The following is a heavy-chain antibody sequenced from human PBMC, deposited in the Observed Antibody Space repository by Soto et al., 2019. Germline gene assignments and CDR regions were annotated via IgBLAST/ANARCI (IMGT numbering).Heavy chain of an antibody. Sequence: QVQLQESGPGLVKPSETLSLTCTVSGGSVSSGSYYWSWIRQPPGKGLEWIGYIYYSGSTNYNPSLTCLVTISLDTSKDQFSMKLSSVTAADTAVYYCARHDFWSGYQYFDYWGQGTLVTVSS. V-gene: IGHV4-61*01. CDR1: GGSVSSGSYY. J-gene: IGHJ4*02. CDR3: ARHDFWSGYQYFDY. D-gene: IGHD3-3*01. CDR2: IYYSGST.